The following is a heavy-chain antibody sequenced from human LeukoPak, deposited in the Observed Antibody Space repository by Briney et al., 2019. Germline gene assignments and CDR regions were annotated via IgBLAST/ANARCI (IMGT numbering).Heavy chain of an antibody. V-gene: IGHV3-23*01. CDR1: GFTFSSYA. D-gene: IGHD6-19*01. CDR3: ARVSSGWYSVGYYYGMDV. J-gene: IGHJ6*02. Sequence: GGSLRLSCVAPGFTFSSYAMSWVRQAPGKGLAWVSIVSGDGGNIHYADSVKGRFAISRDNSKNTLYLQMNSLRAEDTAVYYCARVSSGWYSVGYYYGMDVWGQGTTVTVSS. CDR2: VSGDGGNI.